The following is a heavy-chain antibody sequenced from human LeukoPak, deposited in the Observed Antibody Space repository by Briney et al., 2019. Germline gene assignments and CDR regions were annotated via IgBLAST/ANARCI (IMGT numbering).Heavy chain of an antibody. CDR1: GFTFSGSA. Sequence: PGGSLRLSCAASGFTFSGSALHWVRQASGKGLEWVGRIRSTANNYATAYAASVKGRFTLFRDDSKNTAYLQMNSLKSDDTAVYYCSRLLEMAPIMTPLDSWGQGTPVTVSS. D-gene: IGHD5-24*01. V-gene: IGHV3-73*01. J-gene: IGHJ4*02. CDR3: SRLLEMAPIMTPLDS. CDR2: IRSTANNYAT.